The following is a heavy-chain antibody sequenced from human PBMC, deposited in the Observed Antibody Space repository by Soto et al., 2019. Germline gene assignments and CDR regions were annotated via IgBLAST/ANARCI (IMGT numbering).Heavy chain of an antibody. Sequence: EVQLVESGGGLVKPGGSLRLSCAASGFTFSSYSMKWVRQAPGKGLEWVSSISSSSSYIYYADSVKGRFTISRDNAKNXRYLQMGSLRAEGRAVYYCARGVAITMVRGGELDYWGQGTLVAVSS. CDR2: ISSSSSYI. V-gene: IGHV3-21*01. D-gene: IGHD3-10*01. J-gene: IGHJ4*02. CDR1: GFTFSSYS. CDR3: ARGVAITMVRGGELDY.